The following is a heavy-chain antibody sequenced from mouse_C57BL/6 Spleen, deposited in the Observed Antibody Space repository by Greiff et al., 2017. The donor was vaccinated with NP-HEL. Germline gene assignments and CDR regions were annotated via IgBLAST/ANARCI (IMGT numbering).Heavy chain of an antibody. D-gene: IGHD2-4*01. CDR2: INYDGSST. CDR3: ARENYDYDGGWYFDV. Sequence: EVHLVESEGGLVQPGSSMKLSCTASGFTFSDYYMAWVRQVPEKGLEWVANINYDGSSTYYLDSLKSRFIISRDNAKNILYLQMSSLKSEDTATYYCARENYDYDGGWYFDVWGTGTTVTVSS. V-gene: IGHV5-16*01. CDR1: GFTFSDYY. J-gene: IGHJ1*03.